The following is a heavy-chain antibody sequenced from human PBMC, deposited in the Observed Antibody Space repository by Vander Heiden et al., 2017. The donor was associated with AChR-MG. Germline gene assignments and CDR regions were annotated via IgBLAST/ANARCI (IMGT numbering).Heavy chain of an antibody. CDR3: AREQDTAMAD. Sequence: QVQLQESGPGLVKPSATLSLTCTVSGGSISSYYWSWIRQPPGKGLEWIGYIYYSGSTNYNPSLKSRVTISVDTSKNQFSLKLSSVTAADTAVYYCAREQDTAMADWGQGTLVTVSS. CDR2: IYYSGST. D-gene: IGHD5-18*01. V-gene: IGHV4-59*01. J-gene: IGHJ4*02. CDR1: GGSISSYY.